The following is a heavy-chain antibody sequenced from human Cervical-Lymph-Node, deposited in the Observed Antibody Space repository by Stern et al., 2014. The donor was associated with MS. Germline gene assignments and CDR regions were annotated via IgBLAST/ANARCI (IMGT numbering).Heavy chain of an antibody. J-gene: IGHJ3*01. Sequence: QVQLMQSGAEVKKPGSSVKVSCKASEGTLSSFAITWVRQAPGQGLEWMGGITPIFGTPHYAQKFEGRVTIIADEPTRTVYMELSSLTSQDMAVYYCARDGLQVADTDAFDLWGQGTMVTVSS. V-gene: IGHV1-69*01. CDR1: EGTLSSFA. CDR3: ARDGLQVADTDAFDL. CDR2: ITPIFGTP. D-gene: IGHD2-8*02.